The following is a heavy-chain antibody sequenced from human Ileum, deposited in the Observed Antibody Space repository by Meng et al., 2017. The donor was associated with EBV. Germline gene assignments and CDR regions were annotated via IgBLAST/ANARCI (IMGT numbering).Heavy chain of an antibody. V-gene: IGHV3-74*03. J-gene: IGHJ4*02. CDR3: VKSNWGSEDS. CDR2: IKTDGSTS. Sequence: EGPVVESGGGLVQSGGSLRLSCAASGFTFSSYWMHWVRQAPGKGLVWVSNIKTDGSTSAYADSVKGRFTISRDNAKNTLYLQMNSLRVEDTAIYYCVKSNWGSEDSWGQGTLVTVSS. CDR1: GFTFSSYW. D-gene: IGHD7-27*01.